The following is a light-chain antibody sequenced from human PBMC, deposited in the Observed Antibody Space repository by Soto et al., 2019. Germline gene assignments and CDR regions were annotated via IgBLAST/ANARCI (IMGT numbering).Light chain of an antibody. CDR2: DTS. J-gene: IGKJ4*01. CDR3: QQYGSSPLT. V-gene: IGKV3-20*01. Sequence: EIVLTQSPGTLSLSPGERATLSCRASQSVSSSYLAWYQQKPGQAPRLLIYDTSSRATGIPDKFSGSGSGADFTLTTSRLEHEDFAVYYCQQYGSSPLTFGGGTKVDIK. CDR1: QSVSSSY.